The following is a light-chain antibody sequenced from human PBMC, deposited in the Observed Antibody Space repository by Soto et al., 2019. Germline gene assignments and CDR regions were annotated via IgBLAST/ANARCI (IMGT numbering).Light chain of an antibody. CDR3: QQYNNWLFT. CDR2: GAS. Sequence: EIVMTQSPATLSVSPGERVTLSCRASQSVSGNLAWYQLKPGQAPRLLIYGASTRATGIPARFSGSGSGTEFTLTISSLQSEDFAVYYCQQYNNWLFTFGGGTRVEI. CDR1: QSVSGN. V-gene: IGKV3-15*01. J-gene: IGKJ4*01.